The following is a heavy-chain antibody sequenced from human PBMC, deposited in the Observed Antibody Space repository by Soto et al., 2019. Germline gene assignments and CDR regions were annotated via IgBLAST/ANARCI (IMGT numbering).Heavy chain of an antibody. CDR2: IRSDRSYI. CDR1: EFTFSSYS. Sequence: GGSLRLSCAASEFTFSSYSMNWVRQAPGKGLEWVSSIRSDRSYIYYADSVKGRFTISRDNAKNSLYLQMNSLRPEDTAVYYCARKRYGDYGGMDVWGQGTTVTVYS. CDR3: ARKRYGDYGGMDV. D-gene: IGHD4-17*01. V-gene: IGHV3-21*01. J-gene: IGHJ6*02.